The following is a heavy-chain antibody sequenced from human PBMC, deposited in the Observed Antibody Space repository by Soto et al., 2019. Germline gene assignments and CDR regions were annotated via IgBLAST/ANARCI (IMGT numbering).Heavy chain of an antibody. J-gene: IGHJ6*02. CDR2: ISYDGINK. D-gene: IGHD3-10*01. CDR1: GFTFSRYA. CDR3: ARDLANRFGEFFSYYYYGMDV. Sequence: GGSLSLSCAASGFTFSRYAMHWFRQAPGRWREWVSVISYDGINKYYADSVKGRFTISRDNSKNTLYLQMNSLRAEDTAVYYCARDLANRFGEFFSYYYYGMDVWGQGTTVTVSS. V-gene: IGHV3-30-3*01.